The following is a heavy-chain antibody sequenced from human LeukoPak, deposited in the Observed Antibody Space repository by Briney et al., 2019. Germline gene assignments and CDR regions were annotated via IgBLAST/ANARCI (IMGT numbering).Heavy chain of an antibody. J-gene: IGHJ4*02. V-gene: IGHV1-69-2*01. CDR2: VDPEDGET. Sequence: ASVKVSCKVSGYTFTDYYMHWVQQAPGKGLEWMGLVDPEDGETIYAEKFQDRVTITADTSTDTAYMELSSLRSEDTAVYYCATDYGGNWAYWGQGTLVTVSS. CDR1: GYTFTDYY. D-gene: IGHD4-23*01. CDR3: ATDYGGNWAY.